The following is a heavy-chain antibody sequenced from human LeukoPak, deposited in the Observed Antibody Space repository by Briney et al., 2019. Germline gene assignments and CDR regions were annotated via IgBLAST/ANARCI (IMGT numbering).Heavy chain of an antibody. V-gene: IGHV4-39*07. Sequence: ASETLSLTCTVSGGPLSSSSYYWGWIRQPPGKGLEWIGSIYYSGSTYYNPSLKSRVTISVDTSKNQFSLKLSSVTATDTAVYYCARPSTYYYDSSGHGAFDIWGQGTMVTVSS. CDR1: GGPLSSSSYY. CDR2: IYYSGST. J-gene: IGHJ3*02. CDR3: ARPSTYYYDSSGHGAFDI. D-gene: IGHD3-22*01.